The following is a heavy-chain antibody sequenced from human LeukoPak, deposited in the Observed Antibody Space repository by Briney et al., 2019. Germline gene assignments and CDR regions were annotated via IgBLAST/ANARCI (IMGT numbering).Heavy chain of an antibody. V-gene: IGHV4-59*08. CDR3: ARVRAPFLDY. Sequence: TETLSLTCSVYGNPISSYYCSWIRQPPARGHEWIRYIYYNVSTNYNPPLQSQVTISVDKSKNRFALKLRSVTAADTDVYYCARVRAPFLDYWGQGMLVTVSS. D-gene: IGHD3-3*01. J-gene: IGHJ4*02. CDR2: IYYNVST. CDR1: GNPISSYY.